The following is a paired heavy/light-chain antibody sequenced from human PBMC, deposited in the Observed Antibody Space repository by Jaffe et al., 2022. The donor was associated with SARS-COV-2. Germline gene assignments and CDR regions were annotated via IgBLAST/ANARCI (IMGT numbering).Heavy chain of an antibody. V-gene: IGHV1-2*06. CDR3: ARGGGYYPDAFDT. D-gene: IGHD3-3*01. J-gene: IGHJ3*02. CDR1: GFTFTDHY. Sequence: QVQLVQSGVEVQKPGASMRVSCKTSGFTFTDHYIQWVRQAPGQGLEWMGRINLYSGSTIYAQRFQGRVTMTRDTSISTAYMELSRLTSDDTAVYYCARGGGYYPDAFDTWGHGTEVTVSS. CDR2: INLYSGST.
Light chain of an antibody. Sequence: DIQMTQSPSSLSASVGDRVTITCQASQGISKFLTWYHQKPGKAPNFLIYDASTLEAGVPSRFSGTGSGTDFTLTISSLQPEDIGTYYCQQYNSLPLTFGGGTKVEIK. CDR2: DAS. CDR3: QQYNSLPLT. CDR1: QGISKF. V-gene: IGKV1-33*01. J-gene: IGKJ4*01.